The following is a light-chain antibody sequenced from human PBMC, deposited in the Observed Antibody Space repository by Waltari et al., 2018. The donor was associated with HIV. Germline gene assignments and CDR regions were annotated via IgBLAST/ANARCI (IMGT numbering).Light chain of an antibody. J-gene: IGKJ4*01. CDR1: QSLLHSNGYNS. CDR2: LGS. Sequence: DIVMTQSPLSLPVTPGEPASISCRSSQSLLHSNGYNSLDWYLQKPGQSPQLLIYLGSNRASGVPDRFSGSGSGTDCTLKISRVEAEYVGVYYCMQALQTPLTFGGGTKVEIK. CDR3: MQALQTPLT. V-gene: IGKV2-28*01.